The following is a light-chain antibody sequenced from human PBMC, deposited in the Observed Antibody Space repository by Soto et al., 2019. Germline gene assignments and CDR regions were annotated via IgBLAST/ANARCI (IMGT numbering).Light chain of an antibody. CDR3: CSYAGSSCYV. CDR2: DVS. CDR1: SSDVGGYNY. Sequence: QSALTQPRSVSGSPGQSVTISCTGTSSDVGGYNYVSWYQQHPGKAPKLMIYDVSKRPSGVPDRFSGSKSGNTASLTISGLQAEDEADYYCCSYAGSSCYVFGTGTKVTVL. V-gene: IGLV2-11*01. J-gene: IGLJ1*01.